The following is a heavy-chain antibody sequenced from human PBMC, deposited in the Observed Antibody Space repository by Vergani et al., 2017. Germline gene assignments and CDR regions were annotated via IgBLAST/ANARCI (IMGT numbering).Heavy chain of an antibody. V-gene: IGHV3-9*01. Sequence: EVQLVESGGGLVQPGRSLRLSCAASGFTFDDYAMHWVRQAPGKGLEWVSGISWNSGSIGYADSVKGRFTISRDNAKNSLYLQMNSLRAEDTAVYYCARAVYYDFWSGPDVWGKGTTVTVSS. D-gene: IGHD3-3*01. CDR3: ARAVYYDFWSGPDV. J-gene: IGHJ6*04. CDR2: ISWNSGSI. CDR1: GFTFDDYA.